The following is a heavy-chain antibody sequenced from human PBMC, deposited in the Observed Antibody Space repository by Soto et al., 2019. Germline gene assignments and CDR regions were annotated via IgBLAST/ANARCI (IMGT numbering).Heavy chain of an antibody. CDR2: ISSTTNYI. J-gene: IGHJ4*02. CDR3: ARESEDLTSNFDY. Sequence: PGGSLRLSCAASGFTFTRYSMNWVRQSPGKGLEWVSSISSTTNYIYYGDSLKGRFTISRDNAKNSLYLEMNSLRAEDTAVYYCARESEDLTSNFDYWGQGTLVTVSS. CDR1: GFTFTRYS. V-gene: IGHV3-21*06.